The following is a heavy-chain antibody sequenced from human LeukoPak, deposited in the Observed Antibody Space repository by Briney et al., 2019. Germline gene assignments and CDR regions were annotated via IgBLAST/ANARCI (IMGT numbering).Heavy chain of an antibody. V-gene: IGHV3-23*01. D-gene: IGHD3-10*01. CDR2: ISGSGGST. J-gene: IGHJ6*02. Sequence: PGGSLRLSCAASGFTFSSYAMSWVRQAPGKGLEWVSGISGSGGSTFYADSVKGRFTISRDNSKNTLYLQMNSLRAEDTAVYYCARDRSGSPDYYYGMDVWGQGTTVTVSS. CDR1: GFTFSSYA. CDR3: ARDRSGSPDYYYGMDV.